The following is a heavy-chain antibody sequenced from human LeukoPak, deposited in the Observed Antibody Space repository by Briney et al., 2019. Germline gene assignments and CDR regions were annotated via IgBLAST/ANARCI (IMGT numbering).Heavy chain of an antibody. CDR1: EFTFSSYG. CDR2: ISGSGGST. D-gene: IGHD6-19*01. V-gene: IGHV3-23*01. CDR3: ARGEAVAGTSDY. Sequence: GGSLRLSCAASEFTFSSYGMSWVRQAPGKGLEWVSAISGSGGSTYYADSVKGRFTISRDNAKNSLYLQMNSLRAEDTAVYYCARGEAVAGTSDYWGQGTLVTVSS. J-gene: IGHJ4*02.